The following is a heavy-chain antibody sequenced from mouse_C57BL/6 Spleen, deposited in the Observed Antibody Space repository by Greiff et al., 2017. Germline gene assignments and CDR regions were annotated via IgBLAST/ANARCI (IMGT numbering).Heavy chain of an antibody. J-gene: IGHJ1*03. CDR3: ARGYDGEGYFDV. CDR2: INYDGSST. Sequence: EVMLVESEGGLVQPGSSMKLSCTASGFTFSDYYMAWVRQVPEKGLEWVANINYDGSSTYYLDSLKSRFIISRDNAKNILYLQMSSLKSEDTATYYCARGYDGEGYFDVWGTGTTVTVSA. D-gene: IGHD2-12*01. V-gene: IGHV5-16*01. CDR1: GFTFSDYY.